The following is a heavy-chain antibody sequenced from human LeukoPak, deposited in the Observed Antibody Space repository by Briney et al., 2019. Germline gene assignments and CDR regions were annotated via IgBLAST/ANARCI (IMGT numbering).Heavy chain of an antibody. CDR2: ISSSSSYI. CDR3: AKEQSPMFFGGTDHLFDY. V-gene: IGHV3-21*01. D-gene: IGHD3/OR15-3a*01. J-gene: IGHJ4*02. Sequence: GGSLRLSCAASGFTFSSYSMNWVRQAPGKGLEWVSSISSSSSYIYYADSVKGRFTIFRDNAKNSLYLQMNSLRAEDTAVYYCAKEQSPMFFGGTDHLFDYWGQGTLVTVSS. CDR1: GFTFSSYS.